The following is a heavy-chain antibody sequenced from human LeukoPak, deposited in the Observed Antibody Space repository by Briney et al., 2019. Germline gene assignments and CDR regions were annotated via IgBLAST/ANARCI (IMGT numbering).Heavy chain of an antibody. CDR1: GFTFSSYW. V-gene: IGHV3-7*01. CDR2: IKQDGSEK. J-gene: IGHJ5*02. CDR3: VRDAKQLFPERGFDP. Sequence: GGSLRLSCAASGFTFSSYWMSWVRQAPGKGLEWVANIKQDGSEKYYVDSMKGRFTISRDNAKNSLYLQMNSLRAEDTAVYYCVRDAKQLFPERGFDPWGQGTLVTVSS. D-gene: IGHD6-6*01.